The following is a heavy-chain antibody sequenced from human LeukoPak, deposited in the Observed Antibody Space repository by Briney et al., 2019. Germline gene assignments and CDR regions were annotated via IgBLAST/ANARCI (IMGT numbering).Heavy chain of an antibody. CDR2: ISAYNGNT. D-gene: IGHD1-14*01. CDR1: AGTFTSYA. V-gene: IGHV1-18*01. Sequence: ASVKVSRKGSAGTFTSYAISWVRQAPGQGLGRMGLISAYNGNTTYAPKPQGRVTMTTDTSTSTAYMELRSLRSDDTAVYYCAREMERAGLYYYYYGIDVWGQGTTVTVSS. CDR3: AREMERAGLYYYYYGIDV. J-gene: IGHJ6*02.